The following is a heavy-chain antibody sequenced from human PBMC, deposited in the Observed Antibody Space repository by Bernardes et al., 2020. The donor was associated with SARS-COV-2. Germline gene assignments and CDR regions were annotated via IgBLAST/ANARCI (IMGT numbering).Heavy chain of an antibody. V-gene: IGHV3-30*18. CDR1: GFTFSSYG. D-gene: IGHD6-19*01. J-gene: IGHJ6*02. CDR2: ISYDGSNK. Sequence: GWSLRLSCAASGFTFSSYGMHWVRQAPGKGLEWVAVISYDGSNKYYADSVKGRFTISRDNSKNTLYLQMNSLRAEDTAVYYCAKDTSGGSSGWVYYYYGMDVWGQGTTVTVSS. CDR3: AKDTSGGSSGWVYYYYGMDV.